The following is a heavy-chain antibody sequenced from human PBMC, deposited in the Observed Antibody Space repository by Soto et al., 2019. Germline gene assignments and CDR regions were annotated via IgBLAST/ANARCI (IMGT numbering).Heavy chain of an antibody. V-gene: IGHV1-69*06. CDR2: IIPIFGTA. J-gene: IGHJ4*02. CDR1: GVTFSSYA. CDR3: ARAARHGHGLLILRGVITPFDY. Sequence: SVKVSCKASGVTFSSYAISWVRQAPGQGLEWMGGIIPIFGTANYAQKFQGRVTITADKSTSTAYMELSSLRSEDTAVYYCARAARHGHGLLILRGVITPFDYWGQGTLVTVSS. D-gene: IGHD3-10*01.